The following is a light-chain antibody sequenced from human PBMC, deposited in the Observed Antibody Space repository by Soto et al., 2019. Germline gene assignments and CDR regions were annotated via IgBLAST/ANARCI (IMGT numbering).Light chain of an antibody. V-gene: IGLV1-40*01. CDR1: SSNIGAGHG. Sequence: QSVLTQPPSVSGAPGQRVTISCTGTSSNIGAGHGVQWYQQPPGTAPKLLIYENNFRPSGVSVRFSGSKSGASASLAITGLQAEDEGDYYCQSYDSDLSVVFGGGTKLPVL. CDR3: QSYDSDLSVV. J-gene: IGLJ2*01. CDR2: ENN.